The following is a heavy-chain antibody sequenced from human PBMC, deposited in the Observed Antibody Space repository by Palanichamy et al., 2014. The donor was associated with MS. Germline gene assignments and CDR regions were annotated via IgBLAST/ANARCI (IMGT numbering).Heavy chain of an antibody. J-gene: IGHJ5*02. D-gene: IGHD2/OR15-2a*01. V-gene: IGHV4-59*01. Sequence: VQLQESGPGLVKPSETLSLTCTVSGGSISSYYWSWIRQPPGRDWSGLGISITVGAPTTTLPQESSHHISRHVQEPVLLKLSSVTAADTAVYYCARDSEYPWGWFDPWGQGTLVTVSS. CDR2: SITVGAP. CDR3: ARDSEYPWGWFDP. CDR1: GGSISSYY.